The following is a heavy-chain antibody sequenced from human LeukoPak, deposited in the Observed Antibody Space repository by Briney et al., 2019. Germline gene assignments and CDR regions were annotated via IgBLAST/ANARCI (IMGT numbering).Heavy chain of an antibody. CDR1: GGSVSSGSYY. J-gene: IGHJ3*02. CDR2: IYYSGST. CDR3: ARLTGSSWLTEEHAFDI. D-gene: IGHD6-13*01. Sequence: PSETLSLTCTVSGGSVSSGSYYWSWIRQHPGKGLEWIGYIYYSGSTYYNPSLKSRVTISVDTSKNQFSLKLSSVTAADTAVYYCARLTGSSWLTEEHAFDIWGQGTMVTVSS. V-gene: IGHV4-31*03.